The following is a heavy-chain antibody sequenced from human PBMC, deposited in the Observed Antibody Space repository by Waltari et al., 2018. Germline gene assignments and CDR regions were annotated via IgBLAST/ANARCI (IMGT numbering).Heavy chain of an antibody. V-gene: IGHV3-23*03. CDR3: AKDWDSSSWYLDY. D-gene: IGHD6-13*01. J-gene: IGHJ4*02. CDR2: IYSGGST. Sequence: EVQLLESGGGLVQPGGSLRLSCAASGFTFSSYAMSWVRQAPGKGLEWVSVIYSGGSTYYADSVKGRFTISRDNSKNTLYLQMNSLRAEDTAVYYCAKDWDSSSWYLDYWGQGTLVIVSS. CDR1: GFTFSSYA.